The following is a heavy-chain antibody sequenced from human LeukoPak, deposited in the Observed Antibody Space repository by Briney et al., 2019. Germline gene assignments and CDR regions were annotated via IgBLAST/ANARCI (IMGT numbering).Heavy chain of an antibody. CDR3: AGTYYYDSSGYQSLFDY. V-gene: IGHV1-69*05. Sequence: SVRVSCKASGGTFSSYAISWVRQAPGQGLEWMGGIIPIFGTANYAQKFQGRVTITTDESTSTAYMELSSLRSEDTAVYYCAGTYYYDSSGYQSLFDYWGQGTLVTVSS. D-gene: IGHD3-22*01. CDR2: IIPIFGTA. J-gene: IGHJ4*02. CDR1: GGTFSSYA.